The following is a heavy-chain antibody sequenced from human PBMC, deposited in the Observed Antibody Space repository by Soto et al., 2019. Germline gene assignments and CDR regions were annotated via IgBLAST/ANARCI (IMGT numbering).Heavy chain of an antibody. CDR1: GFTFSSYG. D-gene: IGHD3-22*01. CDR3: AKDSSGYYLDY. V-gene: IGHV3-30*18. CDR2: ISYDGSNK. Sequence: XVSLPLSCAASGFTFSSYGMHWVRQAPGKGLEWVAVISYDGSNKYYADSVKGRFTISRDNSKNTLYLQMNSLRAEDTAVYYCAKDSSGYYLDYWGQGTLVIVSS. J-gene: IGHJ4*02.